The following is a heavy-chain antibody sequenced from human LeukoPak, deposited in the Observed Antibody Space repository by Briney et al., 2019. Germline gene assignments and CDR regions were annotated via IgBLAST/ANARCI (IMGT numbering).Heavy chain of an antibody. CDR3: ARDPRDGYNYGDNYFDY. J-gene: IGHJ4*02. Sequence: ASVKVSCKASEYTFTGYYIHWVRQAPGQGLEWMGWINPNSGGTSYAQKFQGRVTMTRDMSTSTVYMELSSLRSEDTAVYYCARDPRDGYNYGDNYFDYWGQGTLVTVSS. CDR2: INPNSGGT. D-gene: IGHD5-24*01. CDR1: EYTFTGYY. V-gene: IGHV1-2*02.